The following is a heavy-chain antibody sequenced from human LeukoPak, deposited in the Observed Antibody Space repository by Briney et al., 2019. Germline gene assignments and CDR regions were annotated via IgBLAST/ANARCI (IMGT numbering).Heavy chain of an antibody. J-gene: IGHJ4*02. CDR1: GGTFSSYA. Sequence: GASVKVSCKASGGTFSSYAISWVRQAPGRGLEWMGRIIPILGIANYAQKFQGRVTITADKSTSTAYMELSSLRSEDTAVYYCARGIGYCSGGSCPVKTDYWGQGTLVTVSS. D-gene: IGHD2-15*01. CDR3: ARGIGYCSGGSCPVKTDY. CDR2: IIPILGIA. V-gene: IGHV1-69*04.